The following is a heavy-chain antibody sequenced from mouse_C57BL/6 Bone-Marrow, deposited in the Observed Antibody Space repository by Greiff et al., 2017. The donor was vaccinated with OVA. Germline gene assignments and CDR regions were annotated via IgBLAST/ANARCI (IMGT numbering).Heavy chain of an antibody. J-gene: IGHJ3*01. CDR2: IYPGSGST. CDR1: GYTFTSYW. V-gene: IGHV1-55*01. CDR3: ARSGGPITTPY. Sequence: QVQLKQPGAELVKPGASVKMSCKASGYTFTSYWITWVKQRPGQGLEWIGDIYPGSGSTNYNEKFKSKATLTVDKSSSTAYMQLSSLTSEDSAVYYCARSGGPITTPYWGQGTLVTVSA. D-gene: IGHD1-2*01.